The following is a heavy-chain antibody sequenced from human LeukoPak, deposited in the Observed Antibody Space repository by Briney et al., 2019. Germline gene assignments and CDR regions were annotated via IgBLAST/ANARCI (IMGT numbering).Heavy chain of an antibody. J-gene: IGHJ4*02. Sequence: PSETLSLTCTVSGGSISSGGYYWSWIRQHPGKGLEWIGYIYYSGSTYYNPSLKSRVTISVDTSKNQFSLKLSSVTAADTAVYYRARDNRTNWNYTGGYYFDYWGQGTLVTVSS. V-gene: IGHV4-31*03. CDR3: ARDNRTNWNYTGGYYFDY. D-gene: IGHD1-7*01. CDR2: IYYSGST. CDR1: GGSISSGGYY.